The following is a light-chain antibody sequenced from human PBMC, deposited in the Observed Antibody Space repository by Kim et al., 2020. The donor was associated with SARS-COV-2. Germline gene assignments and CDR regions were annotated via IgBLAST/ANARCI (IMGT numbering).Light chain of an antibody. V-gene: IGKV1-17*01. CDR1: QDIRND. Sequence: ASAGDRVTINCRASQDIRNDLGWYQQNPGRAPKRLIYGASSLQSGVPSRFSGSGSGTEFTLTISSVQPEDFATYFCLQHSTYPITFGQGTRLEIK. CDR2: GAS. J-gene: IGKJ5*01. CDR3: LQHSTYPIT.